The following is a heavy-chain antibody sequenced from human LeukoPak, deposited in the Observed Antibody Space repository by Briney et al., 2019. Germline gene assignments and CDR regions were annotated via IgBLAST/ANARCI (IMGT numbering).Heavy chain of an antibody. CDR1: GFTFSSYA. J-gene: IGHJ3*02. V-gene: IGHV3-30-3*01. CDR2: ISYDGSNK. D-gene: IGHD5-24*01. Sequence: PGGSLRLSCAASGFTFSSYAMHWVRQAPGKGLEWVAVISYDGSNKYYADSVKGRFTISRDNSKNTLYLQMNSLRAEDTAVYYCAKDQREMATILGDIWGQGTMVTVSS. CDR3: AKDQREMATILGDI.